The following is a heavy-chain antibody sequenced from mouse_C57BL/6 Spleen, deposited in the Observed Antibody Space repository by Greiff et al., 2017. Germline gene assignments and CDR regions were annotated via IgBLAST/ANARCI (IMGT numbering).Heavy chain of an antibody. D-gene: IGHD2-5*01. V-gene: IGHV1-26*01. CDR1: GYTFTDYY. CDR2: INPNNGGT. CDR3: ARVDAYYSNYEDAMDY. Sequence: EVKLQQSGPELVKPGASVKISCKASGYTFTDYYMNWVKQSHGKSLEWIGDINPNNGGTSYNQKFKGKATLTVDKSSSTAYMELRSLTSEDSAVYYCARVDAYYSNYEDAMDYWGQGTSVTVSS. J-gene: IGHJ4*01.